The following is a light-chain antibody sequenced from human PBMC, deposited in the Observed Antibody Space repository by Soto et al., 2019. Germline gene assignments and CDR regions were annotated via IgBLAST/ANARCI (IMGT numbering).Light chain of an antibody. J-gene: IGLJ2*01. Sequence: QSALTQPASVSGSPGQSITISCTGTSSDVGSYNLVSWYQQHPGKAPKLMIYEGSKRPSGVSNRVSGSKSGNTASLTISGLQAEDEADYHCCSYAGGSTVVFGGGTKLTVL. CDR1: SSDVGSYNL. CDR3: CSYAGGSTVV. CDR2: EGS. V-gene: IGLV2-23*01.